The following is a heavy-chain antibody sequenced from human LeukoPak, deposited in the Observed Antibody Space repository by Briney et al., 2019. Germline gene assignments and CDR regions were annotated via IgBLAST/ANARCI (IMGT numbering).Heavy chain of an antibody. V-gene: IGHV3-23*01. Sequence: GGSLRLSCAASGFTFSSYAMSWVRQAPGKGLEWVSAISGSGGSTYYADSVKGRFTISRDNSKNTLHLQMNSLRAEDTAVYYCAKCQDIVVVPDPYFDYWGQGTLVTVSS. CDR1: GFTFSSYA. J-gene: IGHJ4*02. CDR2: ISGSGGST. D-gene: IGHD2-2*01. CDR3: AKCQDIVVVPDPYFDY.